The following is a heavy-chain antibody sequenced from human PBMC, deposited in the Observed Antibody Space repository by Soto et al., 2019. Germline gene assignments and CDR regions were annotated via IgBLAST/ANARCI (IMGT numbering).Heavy chain of an antibody. D-gene: IGHD3-3*01. Sequence: EVQLVESGGGLVQPGGSLRLSCAASGFTFSSYWMSWVRQAPGKGLEWVANIKQDGSEKYYVDSVKGRFTISRDNTKNSLYLQMNSLRAEDTAVYYCAREESPAENLEWLLGDYYYYGMDVWGQGTTVTVSS. CDR3: AREESPAENLEWLLGDYYYYGMDV. CDR1: GFTFSSYW. J-gene: IGHJ6*02. CDR2: IKQDGSEK. V-gene: IGHV3-7*01.